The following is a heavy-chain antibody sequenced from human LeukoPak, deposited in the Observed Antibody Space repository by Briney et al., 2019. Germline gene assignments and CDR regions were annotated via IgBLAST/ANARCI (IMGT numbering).Heavy chain of an antibody. Sequence: SETLSLTCTVSGYSISSGYYWGWIRQPPGKGLEWIGSIYHSGSTYYNPSLKSRVTISVDTSKNQFSLKLSSVTAADTAVYYCARDKRQWLAPMRSVDPWGQGTLVTVPS. D-gene: IGHD6-19*01. CDR3: ARDKRQWLAPMRSVDP. V-gene: IGHV4-38-2*02. J-gene: IGHJ5*02. CDR1: GYSISSGYY. CDR2: IYHSGST.